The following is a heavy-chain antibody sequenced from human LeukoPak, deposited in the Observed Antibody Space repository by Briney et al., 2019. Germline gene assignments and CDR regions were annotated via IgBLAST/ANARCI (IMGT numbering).Heavy chain of an antibody. D-gene: IGHD1-20*01. J-gene: IGHJ4*02. V-gene: IGHV3-11*01. CDR1: GFTFSDYY. CDR2: ISSSGSTL. CDR3: ARRRYNWNAIDY. Sequence: GGPLRLSCAASGFTFSDYYMSWIRQAPGKGLEWVSYISSSGSTLYYADSVKGRITISRDNAKNSLYLQMNSLRAEDTAVYYCARRRYNWNAIDYWGQGTLVTVSS.